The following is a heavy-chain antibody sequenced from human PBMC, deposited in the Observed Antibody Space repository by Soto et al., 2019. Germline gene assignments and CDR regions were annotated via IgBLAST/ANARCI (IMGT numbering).Heavy chain of an antibody. Sequence: EVQLVESGGDFVKPGGSLRVSCAVSGFSFSNAWMSWVRQAPGKGLEWVGRIKSRADGGTTDYTAPVTGRFTISRDDTKNTVFLQMNSLKTEDTAVYYCLAPLGEFFPLDYWGQGTLVTVSS. CDR3: LAPLGEFFPLDY. J-gene: IGHJ4*02. CDR1: GFSFSNAW. V-gene: IGHV3-15*01. CDR2: IKSRADGGTT. D-gene: IGHD3-16*01.